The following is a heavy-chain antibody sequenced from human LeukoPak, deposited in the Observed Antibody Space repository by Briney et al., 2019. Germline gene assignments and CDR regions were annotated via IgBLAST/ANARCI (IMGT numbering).Heavy chain of an antibody. J-gene: IGHJ4*02. CDR2: INQDGSET. CDR1: GFTFSNYW. V-gene: IGHV3-7*01. CDR3: ARDAAYGYDRFDY. Sequence: PGGSLRLSCAASGFTFSNYWMSWVRQAPGKGLEWVANINQDGSETYYADSVKGRFTISRDNAKNSLYLQMNSLRAEDTAVYYCARDAAYGYDRFDYWGQATQVTVSS. D-gene: IGHD5-18*01.